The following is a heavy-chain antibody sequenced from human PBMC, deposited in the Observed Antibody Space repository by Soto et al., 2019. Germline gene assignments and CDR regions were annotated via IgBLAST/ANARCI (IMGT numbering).Heavy chain of an antibody. CDR3: ARAHYGDYGYGMDV. J-gene: IGHJ6*02. V-gene: IGHV4-30-2*01. CDR1: GGSISSGGYS. Sequence: QLQLQESGSGLVKPSQTLSLTCAVSGGSISSGGYSWSWIRQPPGKGLEWIGYIYDSGTTYYNPSLKSRVTISVDRSKNQFSLKLSSVTAADTAVYYCARAHYGDYGYGMDVCGQGTTVTVS. D-gene: IGHD4-17*01. CDR2: IYDSGTT.